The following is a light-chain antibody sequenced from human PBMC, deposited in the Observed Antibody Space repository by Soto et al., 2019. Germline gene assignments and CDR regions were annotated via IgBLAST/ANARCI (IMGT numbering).Light chain of an antibody. Sequence: PGERATLSCRASQSVSSSYLAWYQQKPGQAPRLLIYGASTRATGIPARFSGSGSGTEFTLTISRLQSEDFAVYYCQQYNNWPPTFGQGTKVDIK. CDR1: QSVSSSY. J-gene: IGKJ1*01. CDR3: QQYNNWPPT. CDR2: GAS. V-gene: IGKV3-15*01.